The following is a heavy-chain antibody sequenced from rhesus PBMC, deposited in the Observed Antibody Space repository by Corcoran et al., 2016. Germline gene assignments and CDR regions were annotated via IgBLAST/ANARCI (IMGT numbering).Heavy chain of an antibody. CDR1: GFTFSSYW. CDR3: AKDTYWSDYYQSYYFDY. D-gene: IGHD3-22*01. V-gene: IGHV3S25*01. Sequence: EVQLVESGGGLAKPGGSLRLSCAASGFTFSSYWMTWVRQARGKGREWVSAINSGGGSTYYADSVKGRFTISRDNSKNTLSLQMNSLRAEDTAVYFCAKDTYWSDYYQSYYFDYWGQGVLVTVSS. CDR2: INSGGGST. J-gene: IGHJ4*01.